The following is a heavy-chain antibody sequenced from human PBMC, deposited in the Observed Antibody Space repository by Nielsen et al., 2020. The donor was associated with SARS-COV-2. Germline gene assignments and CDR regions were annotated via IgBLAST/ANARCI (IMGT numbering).Heavy chain of an antibody. V-gene: IGHV1-46*01. J-gene: IGHJ6*02. D-gene: IGHD2-15*01. Sequence: ASVKVSCKASGYTFTSYYMHWVRQAPGQGLEWMGIINPSGGSTSYAQKFQGRVTMTRDTSTSTVYMELSSLRSEDTAVYYCARDSVAATGQIYFYGFDVWGQGTTVTVSS. CDR3: ARDSVAATGQIYFYGFDV. CDR2: INPSGGST. CDR1: GYTFTSYY.